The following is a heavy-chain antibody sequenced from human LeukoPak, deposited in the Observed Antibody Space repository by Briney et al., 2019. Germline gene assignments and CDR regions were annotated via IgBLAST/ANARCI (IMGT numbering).Heavy chain of an antibody. D-gene: IGHD3-22*01. CDR1: GFTFRNNW. CDR3: ARGLASSGPHRDNYFDY. V-gene: IGHV3-7*01. Sequence: GGSLRLSCAASGFTFRNNWMTWVRQAPGKGLEWVAHIKEDGSAQNYIDSVKGRFTISRDNAKNSLFLQMNSVRAEDTAIYYCARGLASSGPHRDNYFDYWGQGTLVTVSS. J-gene: IGHJ4*02. CDR2: IKEDGSAQ.